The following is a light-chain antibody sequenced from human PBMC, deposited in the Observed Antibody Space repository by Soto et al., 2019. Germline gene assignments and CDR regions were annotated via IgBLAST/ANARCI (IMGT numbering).Light chain of an antibody. CDR3: QHYNNWPLT. CDR1: QSINSN. J-gene: IGKJ4*01. CDR2: GAS. Sequence: EVLMTQSPATLSVSKGDRATLSCRASQSINSNLAWYQQQPGQAPRLLIYGASTRATAVPDRFSGSGSGTDFTLTITSLQSEDFAVYYCQHYNNWPLTFGGGTKVDI. V-gene: IGKV3-15*01.